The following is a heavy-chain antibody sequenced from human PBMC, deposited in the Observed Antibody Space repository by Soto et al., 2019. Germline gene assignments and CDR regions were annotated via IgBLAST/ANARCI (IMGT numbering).Heavy chain of an antibody. CDR1: GGSVSSGSYC. CDR3: ARAYGRDAFDI. J-gene: IGHJ3*02. Sequence: SETLSLTCTVSGGSVSSGSYCWSWIRQPPGKGLEWIGYIYYSGSTNYNPSLKSRVTISVDTSKNQFSLKLSSVTAADTAVYYCARAYGRDAFDIWGQGTMVTVSS. CDR2: IYYSGST. V-gene: IGHV4-61*01. D-gene: IGHD4-17*01.